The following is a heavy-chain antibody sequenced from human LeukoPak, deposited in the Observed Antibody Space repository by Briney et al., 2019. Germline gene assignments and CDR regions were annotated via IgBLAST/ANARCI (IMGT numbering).Heavy chain of an antibody. J-gene: IGHJ6*02. V-gene: IGHV4-34*01. CDR2: INHSGST. D-gene: IGHD1-1*01. CDR3: ATARLEPNIYYYGMDV. Sequence: SETLSLTCAVYGGSFSGYYWSWIRQPPGKGLEWIGEINHSGSTNYNPSLKSRVTISVDTSKNQFSLKLSSVTAADTAVYYCATARLEPNIYYYGMDVWGQGTTVTVSS. CDR1: GGSFSGYY.